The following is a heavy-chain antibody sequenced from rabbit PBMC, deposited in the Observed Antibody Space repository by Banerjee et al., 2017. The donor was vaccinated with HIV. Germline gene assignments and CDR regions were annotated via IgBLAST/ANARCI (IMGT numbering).Heavy chain of an antibody. D-gene: IGHD6-1*01. V-gene: IGHV1S45*01. CDR1: GFSFSSSYW. CDR2: IYAGSSGST. Sequence: EESGGDLVKPEGSLTLTCTASGFSFSSSYWICWVRQAPGKGLEWIACIYAGSSGSTYYASWAKGRFTISRSTSLNTVTLQMTSLTAADTATYFCARSYDTYGYAGYASFNLWGQGTLVTVS. CDR3: ARSYDTYGYAGYASFNL. J-gene: IGHJ4*01.